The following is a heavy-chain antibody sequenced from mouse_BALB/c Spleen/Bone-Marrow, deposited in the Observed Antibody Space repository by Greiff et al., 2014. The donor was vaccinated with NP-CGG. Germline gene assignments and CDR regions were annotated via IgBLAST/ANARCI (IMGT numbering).Heavy chain of an antibody. J-gene: IGHJ3*02. V-gene: IGHV5-12-1*01. D-gene: IGHD1-1*01. CDR3: ARQILRGFGY. CDR2: ISSGGGST. Sequence: DVILVESGGGLVKPGGSLKLSCAASGFAFSSYDMSWVRQTPEKRLEWVAYISSGGGSTYYADTVKGRFTISRDNAKNTLYLQMSSLKSEDTAMYYCARQILRGFGYWGQGTPVTVSA. CDR1: GFAFSSYD.